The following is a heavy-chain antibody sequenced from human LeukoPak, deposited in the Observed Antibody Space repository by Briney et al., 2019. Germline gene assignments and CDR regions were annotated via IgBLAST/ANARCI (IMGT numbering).Heavy chain of an antibody. J-gene: IGHJ4*02. D-gene: IGHD6-6*01. CDR1: GGTFSSYA. CDR3: ARGRAYSSSSDY. CDR2: IIPIFGTA. Sequence: ASVKVSCKASGGTFSSYAISWVRQAPGQGLEWMGGIIPIFGTANYEQKFQGRVTITADESTSTAYMELSSLRSEDTAVYYCARGRAYSSSSDYWGQGTLVTVSS. V-gene: IGHV1-69*01.